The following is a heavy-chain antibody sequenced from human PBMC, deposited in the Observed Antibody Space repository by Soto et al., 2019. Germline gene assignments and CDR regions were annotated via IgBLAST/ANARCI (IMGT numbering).Heavy chain of an antibody. CDR2: INHSGST. D-gene: IGHD3-3*01. V-gene: IGHV4-34*01. CDR1: GGSFSGYY. CDR3: ARGPSYDFWSGYYTEYYYYYGMGV. Sequence: SETLSLTCAVYGGSFSGYYWSWIRQPPGRGLEWIGEINHSGSTNYNPSLKSRVTISVDTSKNQFSLKLSSVTAADTAVYYCARGPSYDFWSGYYTEYYYYYGMGVWGQGTTVTVSS. J-gene: IGHJ6*02.